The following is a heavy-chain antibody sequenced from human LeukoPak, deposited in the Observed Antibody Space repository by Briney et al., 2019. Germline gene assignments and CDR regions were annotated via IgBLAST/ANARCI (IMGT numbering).Heavy chain of an antibody. V-gene: IGHV3-30*18. CDR1: GFTISNTG. D-gene: IGHD4-17*01. CDR3: AKAVTTLDFDY. CDR2: ISHHGSAE. Sequence: GTSLRLSCAVSGFTISNTGMHWVRQAPGKGLEWVAMISHHGSAEYYGDSVKGRFTIFRDNSKNTVYLQMNSLRAEDTAVYYCAKAVTTLDFDYWGQGTLVTVSS. J-gene: IGHJ4*02.